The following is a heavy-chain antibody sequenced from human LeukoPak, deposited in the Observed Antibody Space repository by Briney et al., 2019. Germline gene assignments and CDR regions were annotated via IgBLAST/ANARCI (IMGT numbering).Heavy chain of an antibody. D-gene: IGHD3-10*01. V-gene: IGHV1-2*02. Sequence: ASVKVSCKASGYTFTGYYSHWVRQAPGQGLEWMGWINPNSGGTVYARKFKGRVTMTRDTSISTAYMELSGLRPDDTAIYYCVSYYHGSGSYYNDAFDVWGQGTMVTVSS. CDR3: VSYYHGSGSYYNDAFDV. J-gene: IGHJ3*01. CDR1: GYTFTGYY. CDR2: INPNSGGT.